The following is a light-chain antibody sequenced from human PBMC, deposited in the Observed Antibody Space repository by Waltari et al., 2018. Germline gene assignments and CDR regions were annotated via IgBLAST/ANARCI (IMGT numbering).Light chain of an antibody. CDR3: TVKRGSNTVV. CDR1: SSNIDFYNY. CDR2: DVS. J-gene: IGLJ3*02. V-gene: IGLV2-14*01. Sequence: QSALTQPVSVSGSPGQSITISCTGASSNIDFYNYVCWYQQHPGRAPKLIMYDVSNRPAGVSDRFSGSKSGTTASLTISGLQAEDEADYYCTVKRGSNTVVFGGGTKLTVL.